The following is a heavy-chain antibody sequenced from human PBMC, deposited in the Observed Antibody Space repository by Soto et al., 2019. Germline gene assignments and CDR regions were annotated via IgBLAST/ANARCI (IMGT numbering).Heavy chain of an antibody. D-gene: IGHD2-15*01. Sequence: GGSLRLSCAASGFTFSSYAMSWVRQAPGKGLEWVSAISGSGGSTYYADSVKGRFTISRDNCKNTLYLQMNSLRAEDTAVYYCAKMGVSGYCSGGSCYVWAFDIWGQGTMVTVSS. V-gene: IGHV3-23*01. CDR3: AKMGVSGYCSGGSCYVWAFDI. J-gene: IGHJ3*02. CDR2: ISGSGGST. CDR1: GFTFSSYA.